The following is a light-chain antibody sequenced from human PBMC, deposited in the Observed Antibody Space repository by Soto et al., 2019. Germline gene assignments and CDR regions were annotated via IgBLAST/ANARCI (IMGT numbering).Light chain of an antibody. CDR2: GAS. Sequence: EIVMTQSPATLSVSPGERATLSCRASESVISNLSWYQQTPGQAPRLLIYGASTRDTGIPARFSGSGSGTEFTLTISSLQSEEFAVYYWQEYHNWHPVHSFGKGTKLEI. J-gene: IGKJ2*03. CDR1: ESVISN. CDR3: QEYHNWHPVHS. V-gene: IGKV3-15*01.